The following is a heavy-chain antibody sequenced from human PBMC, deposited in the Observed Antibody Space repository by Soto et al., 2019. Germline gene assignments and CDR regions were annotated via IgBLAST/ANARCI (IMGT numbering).Heavy chain of an antibody. CDR2: MYSNGIT. D-gene: IGHD3-10*01. CDR1: GCSVSSASYY. V-gene: IGHV4-61*01. J-gene: IGHJ4*02. Sequence: SESLSLNCPVSGCSVSSASYYWSWIRQPPGKGLEWIGYMYSNGITNYNPSLKSRVTISVDTSKNQFSLKLTSVTAADTAVYYCAREGLGSSALYWGQGTLVTVSS. CDR3: AREGLGSSALY.